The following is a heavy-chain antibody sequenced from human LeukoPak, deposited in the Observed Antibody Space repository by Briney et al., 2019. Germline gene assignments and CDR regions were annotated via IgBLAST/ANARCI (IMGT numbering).Heavy chain of an antibody. Sequence: GGSLRLSCAASGFTFSSYSMNWVRQAPGKGLEWVSYISSSSSTIYYADSVKGRFTISRDNAKNSLYLQMNSLRAEDTAVYYCARDRRRIGYYDSSGYYYGMDVWGQGTTVTVSS. D-gene: IGHD3-22*01. CDR3: ARDRRRIGYYDSSGYYYGMDV. CDR1: GFTFSSYS. J-gene: IGHJ6*02. V-gene: IGHV3-48*04. CDR2: ISSSSSTI.